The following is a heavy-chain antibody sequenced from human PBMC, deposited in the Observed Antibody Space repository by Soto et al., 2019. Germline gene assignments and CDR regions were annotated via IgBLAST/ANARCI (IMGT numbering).Heavy chain of an antibody. CDR3: AKSLAYCGSDCYPYFEY. D-gene: IGHD2-21*02. CDR2: ISGSGHGT. CDR1: GFTFSSYA. J-gene: IGHJ4*02. Sequence: PGGSLRLSCAASGFTFSSYAMTWVRQAPGKGLEWVSAISGSGHGTYYADSVKGRFTITRDNSKNTVYLQMNSLRAEDTAVYYRAKSLAYCGSDCYPYFEYWGQGALVTVSS. V-gene: IGHV3-23*01.